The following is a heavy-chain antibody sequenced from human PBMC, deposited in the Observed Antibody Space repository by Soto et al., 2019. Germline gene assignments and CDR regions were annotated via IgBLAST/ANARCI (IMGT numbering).Heavy chain of an antibody. Sequence: SGFTFSSYSMGWVRQAPGKGLEWVSVIYGGDTTYYPDSVKGRFTISRHNSENTVYLQMNSLRTEDTAVYYCARVEDGYFGYWGQGTLVTVSS. J-gene: IGHJ4*02. V-gene: IGHV3-53*04. CDR1: GFTFSSYS. CDR3: ARVEDGYFGY. CDR2: IYGGDTT.